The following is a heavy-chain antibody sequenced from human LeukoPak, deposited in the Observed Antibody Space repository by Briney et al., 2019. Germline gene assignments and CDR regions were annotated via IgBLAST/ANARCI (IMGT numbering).Heavy chain of an antibody. CDR1: GYTFSSYG. D-gene: IGHD1-1*01. V-gene: IGHV1-18*01. CDR2: INDYNGNT. Sequence: ASVKVSCKASGYTFSSYGFSWVRQAPGQGLEWMGWINDYNGNTNDAQNLQGRVAMTKDTYTSTDYMELRSLRSDDTAEYYCARRQGTTLNFDYWGQGTLVTVSS. CDR3: ARRQGTTLNFDY. J-gene: IGHJ4*02.